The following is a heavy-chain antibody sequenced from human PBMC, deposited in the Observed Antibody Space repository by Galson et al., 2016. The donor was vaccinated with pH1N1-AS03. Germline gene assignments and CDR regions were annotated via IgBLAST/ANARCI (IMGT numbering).Heavy chain of an antibody. V-gene: IGHV3-13*01. CDR1: GFTFSSHD. CDR2: SGTAGDT. D-gene: IGHD6-19*01. CDR3: ARAMYTSGWYGMDV. Sequence: SLRLSCAGAGFTFSSHDMYWVRQPPGKGLEWVSASGTAGDTYYAGSVKGRFTISRENAKNSLYLQMNSLRAEDTAVYHCARAMYTSGWYGMDVWGQGTTVTVSS. J-gene: IGHJ6*02.